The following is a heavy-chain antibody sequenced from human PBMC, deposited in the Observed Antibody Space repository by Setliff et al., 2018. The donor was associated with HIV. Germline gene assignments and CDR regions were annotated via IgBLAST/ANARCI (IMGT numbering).Heavy chain of an antibody. CDR3: ARAYNIWSDYNYYYSYFMGV. CDR1: GYTFISYG. Sequence: ASVKVSCKTSGYTFISYGVTWVRQVPGQGLEWVGWISTYNGNTNYAQKFQGRVTITRDTSASTAYMELSSLRSEDTAVYYCARAYNIWSDYNYYYSYFMGVWGKGTAVTVSS. CDR2: ISTYNGNT. D-gene: IGHD3-3*01. J-gene: IGHJ6*03. V-gene: IGHV1-18*01.